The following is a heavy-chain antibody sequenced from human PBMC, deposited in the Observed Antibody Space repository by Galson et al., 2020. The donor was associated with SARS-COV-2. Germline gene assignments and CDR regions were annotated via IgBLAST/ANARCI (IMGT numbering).Heavy chain of an antibody. J-gene: IGHJ4*02. V-gene: IGHV3-21*01. Sequence: GGSLRLSCAASGFTFSSYSMNWVRQAPGKGLEWVSSISSSSSYIYYADSVKGRFTISRDNAKNSLYLQMNSLRAEDTSVYYCARDWVYDYGSSTYWNWGQGTLVTVSS. CDR1: GFTFSSYS. CDR3: ARDWVYDYGSSTYWN. D-gene: IGHD4-17*01. CDR2: ISSSSSYI.